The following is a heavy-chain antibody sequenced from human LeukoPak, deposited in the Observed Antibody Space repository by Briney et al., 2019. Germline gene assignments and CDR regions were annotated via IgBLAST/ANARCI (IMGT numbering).Heavy chain of an antibody. Sequence: GGSLRLSCTASGFTFGDYAMSWVRQAPGKGLEWVGFIRSKAYGGTTEYAASVKGRFTISRDGSNSIAYLQMNSLKTEDTAVYYCTRSVGYYDILTGYPWGQGTLVTVSS. CDR1: GFTFGDYA. J-gene: IGHJ4*02. V-gene: IGHV3-49*04. D-gene: IGHD3-9*01. CDR3: TRSVGYYDILTGYP. CDR2: IRSKAYGGTT.